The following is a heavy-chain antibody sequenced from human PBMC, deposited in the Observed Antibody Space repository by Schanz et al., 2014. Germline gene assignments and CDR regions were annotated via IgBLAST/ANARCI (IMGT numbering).Heavy chain of an antibody. CDR3: AKDLYNYGIFDS. CDR2: MSGSGSTA. Sequence: EVQLVESGGGVVQPGRSLRLSCAASGFTFSKYGVHWVRQAPGKGLEWVSGMSGSGSTADYADSVKGRFTISRDNSRKTLYLQMNSLRADDTAVYYCAKDLYNYGIFDSWGQGTLVTVSS. D-gene: IGHD3-16*01. CDR1: GFTFSKYG. V-gene: IGHV3-23*04. J-gene: IGHJ5*01.